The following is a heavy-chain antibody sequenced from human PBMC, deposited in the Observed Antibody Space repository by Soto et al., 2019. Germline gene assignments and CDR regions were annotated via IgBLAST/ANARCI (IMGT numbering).Heavy chain of an antibody. Sequence: EVQLVESGGGLVQPGGSLRLSCAASGFTFSSYSMNWVRQAPGKGLEWLSYISSSISTMHYADSVKGRFTISRDNAKNSLYLQINSLRDADTAVYYCAREVRDTAVADFDYWGQGPLVTVSS. J-gene: IGHJ4*02. CDR3: AREVRDTAVADFDY. CDR1: GFTFSSYS. V-gene: IGHV3-48*02. D-gene: IGHD5-18*01. CDR2: ISSSISTM.